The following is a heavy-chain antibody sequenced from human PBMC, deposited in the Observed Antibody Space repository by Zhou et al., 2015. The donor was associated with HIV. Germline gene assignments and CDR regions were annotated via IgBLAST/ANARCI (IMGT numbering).Heavy chain of an antibody. J-gene: IGHJ4*02. D-gene: IGHD3-10*01. Sequence: QVQLVQSGAEVKKPGASVKVSCKVSGYTLTELSMHWVRQAPGKGLEWMGGFDPEDGETIYAQKFQGRVTMTEDTSTDTAYMELSSLRSEDTAVYYCATDPAMVRGRPPRFDYWGQGTLVTVSS. CDR3: ATDPAMVRGRPPRFDY. V-gene: IGHV1-24*01. CDR1: GYTLTELS. CDR2: FDPEDGET.